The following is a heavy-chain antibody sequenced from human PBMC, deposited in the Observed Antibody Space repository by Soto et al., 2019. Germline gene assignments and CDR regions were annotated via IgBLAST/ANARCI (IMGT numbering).Heavy chain of an antibody. CDR3: ARARVYATGPLDF. CDR2: ISSSSDYI. CDR1: GFTFTSYT. D-gene: IGHD6-13*01. V-gene: IGHV3-21*06. J-gene: IGHJ4*02. Sequence: SFAASGFTFTSYTMKWVRHAPGKGLEWVSSISSSSDYIYYADSMKGRVTISRDNAKNSLFLDMNSLTGEDTAVYYCARARVYATGPLDFWGQRTLVTVSS.